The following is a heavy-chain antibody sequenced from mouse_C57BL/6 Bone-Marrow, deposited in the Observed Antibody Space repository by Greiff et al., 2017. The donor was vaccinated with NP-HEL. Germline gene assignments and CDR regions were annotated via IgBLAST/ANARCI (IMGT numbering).Heavy chain of an antibody. CDR2: ISDSGSYT. V-gene: IGHV5-4*01. Sequence: EVQLVESGGGLVKPGGSLKLSCAASGFTFSSYAMSWVRQTPEKRLEWVATISDSGSYTYYPDNVKGRFTISRDNAKNNLYLQMSHLKSEDTAMYYCARGKLTGRFAYWGQGTLVTVSA. D-gene: IGHD4-1*01. J-gene: IGHJ3*01. CDR1: GFTFSSYA. CDR3: ARGKLTGRFAY.